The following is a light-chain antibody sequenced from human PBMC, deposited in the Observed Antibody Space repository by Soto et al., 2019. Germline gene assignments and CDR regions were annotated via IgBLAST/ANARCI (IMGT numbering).Light chain of an antibody. CDR3: QQFSSYPLT. J-gene: IGKJ4*01. CDR2: DAS. CDR1: QTVRNIY. Sequence: VLTQSPGTRSLSPGERAPLSCRASQTVRNIYLAWYKQKPGQAPRLLINDASSRATGIPDGFSGGGSGTDFPLPIGGLEPEDFAVYYCQQFSSYPLTFGGGTRWIS. V-gene: IGKV3-20*01.